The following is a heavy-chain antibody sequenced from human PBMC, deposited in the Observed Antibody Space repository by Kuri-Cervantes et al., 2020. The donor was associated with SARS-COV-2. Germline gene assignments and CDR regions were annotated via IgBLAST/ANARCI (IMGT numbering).Heavy chain of an antibody. CDR2: ISYDGSNK. CDR1: GFTFSNYA. J-gene: IGHJ4*02. Sequence: GESLKISCAASGFTFSNYAMHWVRQAPGKGLEWVAIISYDGSNKYYADSVKGRFTISRDNSKNTLYLQMNSLRAEDTAVYYCASAILYYFEPLRYWGQGTLVTVSS. V-gene: IGHV3-30-3*01. CDR3: ASAILYYFEPLRY. D-gene: IGHD2-8*01.